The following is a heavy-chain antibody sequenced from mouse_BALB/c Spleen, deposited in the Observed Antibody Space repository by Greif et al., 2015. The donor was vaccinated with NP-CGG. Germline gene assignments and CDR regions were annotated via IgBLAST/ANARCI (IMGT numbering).Heavy chain of an antibody. J-gene: IGHJ1*01. CDR3: AKSDETRYFDV. V-gene: IGHV1-18*01. Sequence: EVQGVESGPELVKPGASMKISCKASGYSFTGYTMNWVKQSHGKNPEWIGLINPYNGGTSYNQKFKGKATLTVDKSSSTAYMELLSLTSEDSAVYYCAKSDETRYFDVWGAGTTVTVSS. CDR2: INPYNGGT. CDR1: GYSFTGYT.